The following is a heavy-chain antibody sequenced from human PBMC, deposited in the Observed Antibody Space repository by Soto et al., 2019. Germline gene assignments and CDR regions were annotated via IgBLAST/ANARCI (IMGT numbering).Heavy chain of an antibody. CDR1: GGTFSNHA. D-gene: IGHD4-17*01. V-gene: IGHV1-69*12. CDR3: TRGPDYEGYLDF. Sequence: QVQLVQSGAELKKPGSSVKVSCRASGGTFSNHAVGWVRQAPGQGLEWMGGIILPFGTANYAQKFQGRVTITADESRATTYMEFSSLRFEDTAVYYCTRGPDYEGYLDFWGQGTLVTVSS. J-gene: IGHJ4*02. CDR2: IILPFGTA.